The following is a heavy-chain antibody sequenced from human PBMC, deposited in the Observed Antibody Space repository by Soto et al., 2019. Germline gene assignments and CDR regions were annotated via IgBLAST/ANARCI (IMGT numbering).Heavy chain of an antibody. D-gene: IGHD3-22*01. CDR1: GYGFPSYW. V-gene: IGHV5-51*01. CDR2: IYPGDSDI. J-gene: IGHJ4*02. CDR3: ARKHPLESSGYYF. Sequence: PGESLKISCKGSGYGFPSYWIAWVRQMPGQGLEWMGSIYPGDSDIRYSPSFQGQVTISADKSITKAYLQWSSLKASDSAIYYCARKHPLESSGYYFWGQGTQVTVSS.